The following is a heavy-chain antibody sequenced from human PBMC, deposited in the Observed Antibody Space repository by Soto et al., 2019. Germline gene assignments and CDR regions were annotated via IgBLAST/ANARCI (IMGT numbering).Heavy chain of an antibody. CDR3: VRGYCSRTTCPNALDI. Sequence: GGSLRLSCSASGLTFSSYAMHWVRQAPGKGLECVSVVSGNGGSTYYADSVKGRFTITRDNSKNTLYLQMSSLRVEDTAIYYCVRGYCSRTTCPNALDIRGQGTKVTVSS. V-gene: IGHV3-64D*06. J-gene: IGHJ3*02. CDR1: GLTFSSYA. CDR2: VSGNGGST. D-gene: IGHD2-2*01.